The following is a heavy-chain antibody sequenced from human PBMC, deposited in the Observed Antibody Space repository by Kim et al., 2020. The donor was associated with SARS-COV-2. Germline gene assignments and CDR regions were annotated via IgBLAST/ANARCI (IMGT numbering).Heavy chain of an antibody. D-gene: IGHD1-1*01. V-gene: IGHV1-3*01. Sequence: PKSQGSVTITRDTSASTVYMELSSLRSEDTAVYYCARDGTTRNGGYYFDYWGQGALVTVSS. J-gene: IGHJ4*02. CDR3: ARDGTTRNGGYYFDY.